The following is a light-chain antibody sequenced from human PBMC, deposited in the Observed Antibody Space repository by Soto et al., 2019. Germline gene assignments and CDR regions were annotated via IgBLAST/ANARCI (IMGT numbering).Light chain of an antibody. CDR3: SSFAGSPVV. CDR2: EVS. CDR1: SSDVGEENY. Sequence: QSVLTQPPSASGSPGQSVTITCSGTSSDVGEENYVSWYLQHPGKVPKLILSEVSKRPSGVPDRFSGSRSGNTDSLAVAGLQAQDEADYYCSSFAGSPVVFGGGTKLTVL. V-gene: IGLV2-8*01. J-gene: IGLJ2*01.